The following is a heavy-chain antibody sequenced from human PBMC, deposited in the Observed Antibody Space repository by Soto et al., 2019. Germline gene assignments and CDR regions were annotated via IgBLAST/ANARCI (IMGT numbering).Heavy chain of an antibody. D-gene: IGHD6-13*01. CDR1: GGSISSSNW. V-gene: IGHV4-4*02. CDR2: IYHSGST. J-gene: IGHJ6*02. CDR3: ARVGVAAADYYYYGMDV. Sequence: SETLSLTCAVSGGSISSSNWWSWVRQPPGKGLEWIGEIYHSGSTNYNPSLKSRVTISVDKSKNQFSLKLSSVTAADTAVYYCARVGVAAADYYYYGMDVWGQGTTVTVS.